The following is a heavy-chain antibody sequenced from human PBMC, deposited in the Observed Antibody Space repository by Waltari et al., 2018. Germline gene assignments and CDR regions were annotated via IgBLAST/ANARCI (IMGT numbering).Heavy chain of an antibody. CDR2: IHYSGST. Sequence: QLQLQESGPGLVKTSETLSLTCTVSGGSISSSSSYWGWIRQSPGKGLEWIGIIHYSGSTHNRPSLKSRVTMSVDTSKNQVSLKVNSVTAADTAVYYCARESGRDYYLDSWGQGTLVTVSS. V-gene: IGHV4-39*07. CDR1: GGSISSSSSY. D-gene: IGHD3-10*01. J-gene: IGHJ4*02. CDR3: ARESGRDYYLDS.